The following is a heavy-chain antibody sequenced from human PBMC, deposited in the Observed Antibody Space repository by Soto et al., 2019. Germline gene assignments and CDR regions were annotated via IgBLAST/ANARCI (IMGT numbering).Heavy chain of an antibody. D-gene: IGHD6-13*01. CDR3: ARTAAAGKYYYGVDV. CDR1: GYSFTSYW. Sequence: PGESLKISCKGSGYSFTSYWIGWVRQMPGKGLEWMGIIYPGDSDTRYCPSFQGQVTISADKSISTAYLQWSSLKASDTAIYYCARTAAAGKYYYGVDVWGQGTTVTV. V-gene: IGHV5-51*01. CDR2: IYPGDSDT. J-gene: IGHJ6*02.